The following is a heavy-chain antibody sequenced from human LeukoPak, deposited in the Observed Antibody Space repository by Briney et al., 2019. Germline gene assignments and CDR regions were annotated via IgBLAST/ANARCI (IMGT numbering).Heavy chain of an antibody. V-gene: IGHV1-46*01. Sequence: ASVKVSCKASGYTSTSYYMHWVRQAPGQGLGWMGIINPSGGSTSYAQKFQGRVTMTRDTSTSTVYMELSSLRSEDTAVYYCARDIVVVPAAPWGWFDPWGQGTLVTVSS. D-gene: IGHD2-2*01. CDR2: INPSGGST. CDR3: ARDIVVVPAAPWGWFDP. CDR1: GYTSTSYY. J-gene: IGHJ5*02.